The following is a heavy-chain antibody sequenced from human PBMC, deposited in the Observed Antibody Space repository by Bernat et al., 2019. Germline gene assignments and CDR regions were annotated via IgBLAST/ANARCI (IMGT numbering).Heavy chain of an antibody. J-gene: IGHJ5*02. CDR1: GFTVSSNY. V-gene: IGHV3-66*01. CDR3: ARDTHDSSGYYAPGAS. CDR2: IYSGGST. Sequence: EVQLVESGGGLVQPGGSLRLSCSASGFTVSSNYMRWVRQAPGKGLEWVSVIYSGGSTYYADSVKGRFTISRDNSKNTLYLQMNSLRAEDTAVYYCARDTHDSSGYYAPGASWGQGTLVTVSS. D-gene: IGHD3-22*01.